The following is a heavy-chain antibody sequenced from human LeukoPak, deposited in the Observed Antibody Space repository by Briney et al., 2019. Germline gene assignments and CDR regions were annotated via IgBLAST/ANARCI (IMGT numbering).Heavy chain of an antibody. J-gene: IGHJ3*02. V-gene: IGHV3-7*01. CDR1: GFTFSNYW. Sequence: GGSLRLSCVASGFTFSNYWMSWVRQVPGRGLEWVANIKQDESEKYYVDSVKGRFTISRDNAKNSLYLQLNSLRAEDTAVYYCARGKAFDIWGQGTMVTVSS. CDR3: ARGKAFDI. CDR2: IKQDESEK.